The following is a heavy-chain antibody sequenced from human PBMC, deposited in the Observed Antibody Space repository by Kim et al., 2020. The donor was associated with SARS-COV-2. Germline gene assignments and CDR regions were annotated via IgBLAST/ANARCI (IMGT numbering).Heavy chain of an antibody. D-gene: IGHD3-22*01. CDR2: IYYSGST. CDR1: GGSVSSGSYY. V-gene: IGHV4-61*01. J-gene: IGHJ4*02. Sequence: SETLSLTCTVSGGSVSSGSYYWSWIRQPPGKGLEWIGYIYYSGSTNYNPSLKSRVTISVDTSKNQFSLKLSSVTAADTAVYYCARDFGSSGYYYFDYWGQGTLVTVSS. CDR3: ARDFGSSGYYYFDY.